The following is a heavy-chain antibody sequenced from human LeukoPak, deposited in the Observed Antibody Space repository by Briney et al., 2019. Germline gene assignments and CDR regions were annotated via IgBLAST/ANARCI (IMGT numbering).Heavy chain of an antibody. V-gene: IGHV3-23*01. CDR2: ISGSGGST. D-gene: IGHD6-6*01. Sequence: GGSLRLSCAASGFTFSSYAMSWVRQAPGKGLEWVSAISGSGGSTYYADSVKGRFTISRDNSKNTLYLQMNSLRAEDTAVYYCARVGAIASSSRRGSGTFDYWGQGTLVTVSS. CDR1: GFTFSSYA. J-gene: IGHJ4*02. CDR3: ARVGAIASSSRRGSGTFDY.